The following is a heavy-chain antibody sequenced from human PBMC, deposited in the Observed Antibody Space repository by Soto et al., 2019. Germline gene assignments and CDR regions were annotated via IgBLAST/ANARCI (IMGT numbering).Heavy chain of an antibody. J-gene: IGHJ4*02. Sequence: QVQLVQSGAEVKKPGASGKVSCKASGYTFTSYYMHWVRQAPGQGLEWMGIINPSGGSTSYAQKFQGRVTMTRDTSTSTVYMELSSLRSEDTAVYYCAREAYYDSSGYPSPFGYWGQGTLVTVSS. D-gene: IGHD3-22*01. V-gene: IGHV1-46*01. CDR3: AREAYYDSSGYPSPFGY. CDR1: GYTFTSYY. CDR2: INPSGGST.